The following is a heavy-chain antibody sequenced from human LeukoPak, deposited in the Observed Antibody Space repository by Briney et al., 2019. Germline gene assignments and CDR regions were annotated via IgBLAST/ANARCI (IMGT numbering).Heavy chain of an antibody. J-gene: IGHJ3*02. CDR2: INHSGST. V-gene: IGHV4-34*01. Sequence: KPSETLSLTCSVYGGSFTDYFWTWIRQSPGKGLEWIGEINHSGSTNYNPSLKSRVTISVDTSKSQFSLKLSSVTAADTAVYYCARDGYNWNYVAFDIWGQGTMVTVSS. D-gene: IGHD1-7*01. CDR3: ARDGYNWNYVAFDI. CDR1: GGSFTDYF.